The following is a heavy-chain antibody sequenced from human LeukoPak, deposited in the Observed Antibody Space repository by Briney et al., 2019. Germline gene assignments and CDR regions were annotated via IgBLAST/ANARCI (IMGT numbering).Heavy chain of an antibody. CDR3: AKVSGNYYYYFDY. V-gene: IGHV3-23*01. Sequence: PGGSLRLSCAASGFTFSSYAMSWVRQAPGKGLEWVSDISGSGGTTYYADSVKGRFTISRDNSKNTLYLQMNSLRADDTAVYYCAKVSGNYYYYFDYWGQGTLVTVSS. CDR2: ISGSGGTT. D-gene: IGHD1-26*01. J-gene: IGHJ4*02. CDR1: GFTFSSYA.